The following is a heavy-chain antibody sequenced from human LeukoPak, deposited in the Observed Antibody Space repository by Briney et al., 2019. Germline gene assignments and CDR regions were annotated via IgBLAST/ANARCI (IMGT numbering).Heavy chain of an antibody. CDR2: IVVGSGNT. D-gene: IGHD3-10*01. V-gene: IGHV1-58*01. J-gene: IGHJ4*02. CDR3: AALPGSDGVDY. Sequence: GASVQVSCKASGFTFTSSAVQWVRQARGQRLEWIGWIVVGSGNTNYAQKFQERVTITRDMSTSTAYMELSSLRSEDTAVYYCAALPGSDGVDYWGQGTLVTVSS. CDR1: GFTFTSSA.